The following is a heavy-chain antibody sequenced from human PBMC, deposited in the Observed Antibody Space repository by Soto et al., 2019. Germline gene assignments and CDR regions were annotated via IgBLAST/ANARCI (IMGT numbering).Heavy chain of an antibody. J-gene: IGHJ6*02. CDR2: IIPIFGNT. CDR1: GGTLNSYA. V-gene: IGHV1-69*12. CDR3: SRGTVTGSEYNFYYYGMDV. D-gene: IGHD1-1*01. Sequence: QVQLVQSGVEVKKPGSSVKVSCKASGGTLNSYAIDWVRQAPGQGLEWMGGIIPIFGNTYYAQRLQGRVKLTADESTRTADMGLSTLTSEDTAVYYWSRGTVTGSEYNFYYYGMDVWGQGTTVIVSS.